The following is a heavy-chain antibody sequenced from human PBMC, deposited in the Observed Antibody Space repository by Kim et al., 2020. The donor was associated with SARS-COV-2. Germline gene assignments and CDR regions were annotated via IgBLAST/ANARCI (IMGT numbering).Heavy chain of an antibody. CDR3: ARGKVHVRSWIQLWSAGFDY. Sequence: SETLSLTCAVYGGSFSGYYWSWIRQPPGKGLEWIGEINHSGSTNYNPSLKSRVTISVDTSKNQFSLKLSSVTAADTAVYYCARGKVHVRSWIQLWSAGFDYWGQGTLVTVSS. CDR1: GGSFSGYY. D-gene: IGHD5-18*01. V-gene: IGHV4-34*01. CDR2: INHSGST. J-gene: IGHJ4*02.